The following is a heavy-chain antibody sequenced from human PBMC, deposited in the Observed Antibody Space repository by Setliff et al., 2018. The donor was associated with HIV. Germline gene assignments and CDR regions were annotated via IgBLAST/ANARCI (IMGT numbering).Heavy chain of an antibody. CDR1: GYIFTSQH. D-gene: IGHD3-3*01. Sequence: ASVKVSCKTSGYIFTSQHLHWVRQAPGQRLEWMGWISAHDGNTNYAQKFQGRVTTTIDRSTSTAYMELRSLRSDDTAVYYCARQIFWRDYYFDYWGQGTLVTVSS. CDR3: ARQIFWRDYYFDY. J-gene: IGHJ4*02. V-gene: IGHV1-18*01. CDR2: ISAHDGNT.